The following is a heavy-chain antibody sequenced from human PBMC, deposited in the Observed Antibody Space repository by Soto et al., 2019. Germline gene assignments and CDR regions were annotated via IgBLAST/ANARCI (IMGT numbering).Heavy chain of an antibody. D-gene: IGHD2-15*01. CDR2: IYYSGST. CDR1: GGSISSGGYY. Sequence: LSLTCAVSGGSISSGGYYWSWIRQHPGKGLEWIGYIYYSGSTYYNPSLKSRVTISVDTSKNQFSLKLSSVTAADTAVYYCARVKAATRIDYWGQGTLVTVSS. CDR3: ARVKAATRIDY. V-gene: IGHV4-31*11. J-gene: IGHJ4*02.